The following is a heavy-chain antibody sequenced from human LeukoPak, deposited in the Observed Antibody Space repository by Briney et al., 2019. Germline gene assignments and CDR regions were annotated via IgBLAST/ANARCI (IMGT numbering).Heavy chain of an antibody. CDR1: GFTFSSYE. CDR3: ARENTEDAFDI. D-gene: IGHD1/OR15-1a*01. CDR2: ISSSASTR. V-gene: IGHV3-48*03. Sequence: GGSLRLSCAASGFTFSSYEMNWVRQAPGNGLEWVSYISSSASTRNYADSVKGRFTISRDNAKNSLYLQMSSLRAEDTAVYYCARENTEDAFDIWGQGTMVIVSS. J-gene: IGHJ3*02.